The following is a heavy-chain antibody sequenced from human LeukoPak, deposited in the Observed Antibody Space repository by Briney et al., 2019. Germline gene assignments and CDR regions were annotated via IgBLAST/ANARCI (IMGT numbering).Heavy chain of an antibody. Sequence: GGSLRLSCAASGFTFSSYSMNWVRQAPGKGLEWVSSISSSSSYIYYADSVKGRFTISRDNSKNTLYLQMNSLRAEDTAVYYCAKRQTWLQRYYFDYWGQGTLVIVSS. CDR2: ISSSSSYI. D-gene: IGHD5-24*01. CDR1: GFTFSSYS. J-gene: IGHJ4*02. CDR3: AKRQTWLQRYYFDY. V-gene: IGHV3-21*04.